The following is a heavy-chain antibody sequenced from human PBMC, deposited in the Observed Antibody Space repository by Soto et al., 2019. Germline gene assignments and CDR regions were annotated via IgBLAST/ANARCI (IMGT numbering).Heavy chain of an antibody. CDR2: IWYDGSLQ. CDR3: ATLWGDGYNLGQDYNGMDV. CDR1: GFSFENYG. J-gene: IGHJ6*01. Sequence: QVQMVESGGGVVQPGRSLRLSCAASGFSFENYGMHWVRQATARGMEWVAIIWYDGSLQYYAAAVKGRFTISRDNSKNTLYLEMNSLRAEDTAVYYCATLWGDGYNLGQDYNGMDVWAQGATFIVSS. V-gene: IGHV3-33*01. D-gene: IGHD5-12*01.